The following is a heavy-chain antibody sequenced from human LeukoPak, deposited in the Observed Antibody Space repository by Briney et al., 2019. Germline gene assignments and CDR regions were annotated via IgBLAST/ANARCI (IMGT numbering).Heavy chain of an antibody. D-gene: IGHD3-10*01. Sequence: SETLSLTCTVSGGSISSYYWSWIRQPPGKGLEWIGYIYYSGSTNYNPSLKSRVTISVDTSKNQFSLKLGSVTAADTAVYYCARSDSGDPNFDYWGQGTLVTVSS. CDR3: ARSDSGDPNFDY. CDR2: IYYSGST. CDR1: GGSISSYY. V-gene: IGHV4-59*01. J-gene: IGHJ4*02.